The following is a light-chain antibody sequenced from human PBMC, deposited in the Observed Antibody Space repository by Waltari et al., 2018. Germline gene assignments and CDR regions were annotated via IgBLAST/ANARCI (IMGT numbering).Light chain of an antibody. CDR2: GAS. V-gene: IGKV3-15*01. Sequence: EIVLTQSPATLSVSPGERATLFCRASHSIRNNLAWYQQKPGQAPRLLIYGASNRATGIPARFSGSGSGTEFTLTISSLQSEDFAVYYCQQFNTWWTFGQGTKVEFK. J-gene: IGKJ1*01. CDR1: HSIRNN. CDR3: QQFNTWWT.